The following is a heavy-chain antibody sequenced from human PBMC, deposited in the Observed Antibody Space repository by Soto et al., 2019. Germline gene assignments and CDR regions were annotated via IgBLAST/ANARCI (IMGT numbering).Heavy chain of an antibody. CDR2: INSDGSST. J-gene: IGHJ4*02. V-gene: IGHV3-74*01. CDR3: ARVALSYSRGWPYGY. Sequence: EVQLVESGGGLVQPGGSLRLSCAASGFTFSSHWMHWVRQGPGKGLVWVSRINSDGSSTSYAHSVKGRFTISRDNAKNTLYLQMNSLRAEDTAVYFCARVALSYSRGWPYGYWGQGTLVTVSS. D-gene: IGHD3-22*01. CDR1: GFTFSSHW.